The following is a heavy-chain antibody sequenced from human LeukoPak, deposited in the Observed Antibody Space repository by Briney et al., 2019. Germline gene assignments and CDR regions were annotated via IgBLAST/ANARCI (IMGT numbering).Heavy chain of an antibody. V-gene: IGHV1-18*01. CDR3: ARVGGRGIVVVLGMDV. J-gene: IGHJ6*02. CDR1: GYTFTSYG. D-gene: IGHD3-22*01. CDR2: ISAYNGNT. Sequence: ASVKVSCKASGYTFTSYGISWVRQAPGQGLEWMGWISAYNGNTNYAQKLQGRVTMTTDTSTSTVYMELRSLRSDDTAVYYCARVGGRGIVVVLGMDVWGQGTTVTVSS.